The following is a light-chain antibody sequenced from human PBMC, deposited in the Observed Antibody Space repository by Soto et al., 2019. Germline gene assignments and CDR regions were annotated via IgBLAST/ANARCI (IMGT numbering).Light chain of an antibody. J-gene: IGKJ5*01. Sequence: DIQMTQSPPSLSASVGDRVTITCRASQGISSYLAWYRQKPGRVPKLLIYAASTLQPGVPSRFSGSGSGTDFTLTISSLQPEDVATYYCQKYNSALITFGQGTRLEIK. CDR3: QKYNSALIT. V-gene: IGKV1-27*01. CDR1: QGISSY. CDR2: AAS.